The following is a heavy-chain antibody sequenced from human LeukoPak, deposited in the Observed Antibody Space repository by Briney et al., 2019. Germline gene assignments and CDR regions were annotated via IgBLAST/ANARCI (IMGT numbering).Heavy chain of an antibody. CDR2: INPDGTTT. Sequence: PGGSLRLSCVASEFTFSSYWMHWVRQTPGKGLVWVSHINPDGTTTNYADSVKGRFTISRDNAKNSLYLQMNSLRAEDTAVYYCARGAHRYSSGWYSDYWGQGTLVTVSS. CDR3: ARGAHRYSSGWYSDY. J-gene: IGHJ4*02. CDR1: EFTFSSYW. D-gene: IGHD6-19*01. V-gene: IGHV3-74*01.